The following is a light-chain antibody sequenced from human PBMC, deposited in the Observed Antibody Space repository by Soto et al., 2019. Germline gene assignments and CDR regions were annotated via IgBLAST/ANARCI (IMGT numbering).Light chain of an antibody. CDR2: EGS. CDR1: SSDVGSYNL. V-gene: IGLV2-23*01. J-gene: IGLJ3*02. Sequence: QSALTQPASVSGSPGQSITISCTGTSSDVGSYNLVSWYQQHPGNAPKLMIYEGSKRPSGVSNRFFGSKSGNTASLTISGRQAEDEADYYCCSFARGSTLVFGGGTKLTVL. CDR3: CSFARGSTLV.